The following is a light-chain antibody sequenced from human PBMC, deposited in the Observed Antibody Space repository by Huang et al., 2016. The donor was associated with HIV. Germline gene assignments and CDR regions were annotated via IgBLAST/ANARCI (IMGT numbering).Light chain of an antibody. CDR3: QQRSNWPLT. Sequence: EIVLTQSPATLSLSPEESATLSCRASQSISSYFGWYQQKPGQAPRLLIYDASNRATGIPARFSGSGSGTDFTLTINSLEPEDFAVYYCQQRSNWPLTFGGGTKVEIK. CDR2: DAS. J-gene: IGKJ4*01. V-gene: IGKV3-11*01. CDR1: QSISSY.